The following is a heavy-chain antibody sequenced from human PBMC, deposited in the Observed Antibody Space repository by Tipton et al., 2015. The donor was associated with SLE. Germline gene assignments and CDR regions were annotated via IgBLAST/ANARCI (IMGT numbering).Heavy chain of an antibody. CDR2: IYYSGST. J-gene: IGHJ4*02. V-gene: IGHV4-39*01. CDR3: ARGLGSSSLDY. D-gene: IGHD6-13*01. Sequence: TLSLTCTVSGGSISSSSYYWGWIRQPPGKGLEWIGSIYYSGSTYYNPSLKSRVTISVDTSKNQFSLKLSSVTAADTAVYYCARGLGSSSLDYWGQGTLVTVSS. CDR1: GGSISSSSYY.